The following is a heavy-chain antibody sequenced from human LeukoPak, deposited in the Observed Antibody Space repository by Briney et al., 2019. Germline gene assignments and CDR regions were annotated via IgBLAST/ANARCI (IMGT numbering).Heavy chain of an antibody. CDR1: GFTFSSYW. V-gene: IGHV3-7*03. CDR3: VKDSPPRYSGSPPAY. J-gene: IGHJ4*02. Sequence: PGGSLRLSCAASGFTFSSYWMSWVRQAPGKGLEWVANIKQDGGEKYYVDSVKGRFTISRDNAKNSLYLQMNSLRADDTAVYYCVKDSPPRYSGSPPAYWGQGTLVTVSS. D-gene: IGHD1-26*01. CDR2: IKQDGGEK.